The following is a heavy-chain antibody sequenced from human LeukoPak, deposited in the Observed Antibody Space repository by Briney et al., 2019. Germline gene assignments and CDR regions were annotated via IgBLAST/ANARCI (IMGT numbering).Heavy chain of an antibody. CDR1: GITFSSYS. CDR2: ISHRSGYI. J-gene: IGHJ4*02. V-gene: IGHV3-21*01. D-gene: IGHD2-15*01. CDR3: AREIGGPKGY. Sequence: GGSLRLSCAASGITFSSYSMNWVRQAPGKGLEWVSSISHRSGYIYYADSVKGRFTISRDNAKNSLYLQMNSLRAADTAVYYCAREIGGPKGYWGQGTLVTVSS.